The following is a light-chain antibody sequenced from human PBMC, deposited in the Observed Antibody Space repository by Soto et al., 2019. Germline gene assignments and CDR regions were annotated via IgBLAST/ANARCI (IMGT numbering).Light chain of an antibody. CDR1: QSVSSY. CDR3: QQRSNWPPLT. V-gene: IGKV3-11*01. J-gene: IGKJ4*01. CDR2: DAS. Sequence: EIVLTQSPATLSLSPGERATLSCRASQSVSSYLAWYQQKPGQAPRLLIYDASSRATGIPARFSGSGSATDFTLTISSLEPGDFAVYYCQQRSNWPPLTFGGGTKVEIK.